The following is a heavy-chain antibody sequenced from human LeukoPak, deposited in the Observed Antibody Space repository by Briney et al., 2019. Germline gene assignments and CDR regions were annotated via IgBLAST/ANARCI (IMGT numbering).Heavy chain of an antibody. V-gene: IGHV4-59*08. CDR1: GGSISSYY. Sequence: SETLSLTCTVSGGSISSYYWSWVRQPPGKGLEWIAYIYYRGSTNYNPSLKSRVTISVDTSKNQFSLKLSSVTAADTAVYYCARRTTGTGPFDYWGQGTLVTVSS. CDR3: ARRTTGTGPFDY. J-gene: IGHJ4*02. CDR2: IYYRGST. D-gene: IGHD1-1*01.